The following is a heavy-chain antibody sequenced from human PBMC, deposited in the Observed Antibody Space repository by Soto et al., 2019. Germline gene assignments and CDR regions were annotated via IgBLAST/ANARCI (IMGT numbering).Heavy chain of an antibody. V-gene: IGHV3-21*01. CDR1: GFTFSSYS. CDR3: ARDAIVVVPAAPLDY. D-gene: IGHD2-2*01. CDR2: ISSSSSYI. J-gene: IGHJ4*02. Sequence: GGSLRLSCAASGFTFSSYSMNWVRQAPGKGLEWVSSISSSSSYIYYADSVKGRFTISRDNAKNSLYLQMNSLRAEDTAVYYCARDAIVVVPAAPLDYWGQGTLVTVSS.